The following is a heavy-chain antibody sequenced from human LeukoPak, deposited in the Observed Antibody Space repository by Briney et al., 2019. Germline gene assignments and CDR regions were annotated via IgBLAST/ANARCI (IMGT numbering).Heavy chain of an antibody. D-gene: IGHD3-10*01. J-gene: IGHJ4*02. CDR3: ARDGGYSAFDY. Sequence: GGSLRLSCAASGVTVSSNYMNWVRQAPGKGLEWVSVIYTGGSTYYADSVKGRFTISRDNSKNTLYLQMGSLRAEDMAVYYCARDGGYSAFDYWGQGTLVTVSS. CDR2: IYTGGST. CDR1: GVTVSSNY. V-gene: IGHV3-66*01.